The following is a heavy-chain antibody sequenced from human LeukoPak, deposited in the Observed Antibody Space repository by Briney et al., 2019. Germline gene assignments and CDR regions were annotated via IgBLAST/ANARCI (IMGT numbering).Heavy chain of an antibody. Sequence: LRLSCAASGFTFRSYAMHWARQAPGKGLEWIGSIHNSRGTSYNPSLESRLTISLDTSENQFFLKMSYVTAADTAMYHCGKVGGNSSSWGQGTLVTVSS. V-gene: IGHV4-31*02. CDR1: GFTFRSYAMH. D-gene: IGHD4-23*01. CDR3: GKVGGNSSS. CDR2: IHNSRGT. J-gene: IGHJ5*02.